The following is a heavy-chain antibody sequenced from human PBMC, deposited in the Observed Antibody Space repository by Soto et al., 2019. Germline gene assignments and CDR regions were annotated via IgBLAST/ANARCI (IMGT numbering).Heavy chain of an antibody. CDR3: TSFYGSGSFGY. Sequence: GGSLRLSCAASGFNLSHPWMTWVRQAPGKGLEWVGFIRSKGYGGTTEYAASVKGRFTISRDDSRSIAYLQMNSLKTEDTAVYYCTSFYGSGSFGYWGQGTLVTVSS. CDR1: GFNLSHPW. CDR2: IRSKGYGGTT. V-gene: IGHV3-49*04. J-gene: IGHJ4*02. D-gene: IGHD3-10*01.